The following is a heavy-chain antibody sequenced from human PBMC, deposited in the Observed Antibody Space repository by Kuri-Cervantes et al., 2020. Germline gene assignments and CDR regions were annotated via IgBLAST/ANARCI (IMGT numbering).Heavy chain of an antibody. CDR2: IWYDGSSK. CDR1: GFIFSSYG. D-gene: IGHD6-19*01. J-gene: IGHJ4*02. Sequence: GGSLRLSCAASGFIFSSYGMHWVRQAPGKGLEWVAVIWYDGSSKYSADSVKGRFTISRDNSKNTLYLQMNSLRAEDTAVYCCAREYSSGWYFDDWGQGILVTVSS. V-gene: IGHV3-33*01. CDR3: AREYSSGWYFDD.